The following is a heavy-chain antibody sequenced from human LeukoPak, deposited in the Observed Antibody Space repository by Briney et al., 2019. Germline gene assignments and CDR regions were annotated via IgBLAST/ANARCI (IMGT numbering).Heavy chain of an antibody. D-gene: IGHD6-13*01. J-gene: IGHJ6*03. CDR3: AALEQQLPKTAMDV. Sequence: SVKVSCRASGFTFTSSAVQWVRQARGQRLEWIGWIVVGSGNTNYAQKFQERVTIARDMSTSTAYMELSSLRSEDTAVYYCAALEQQLPKTAMDVWGKGTTVTVSS. CDR1: GFTFTSSA. CDR2: IVVGSGNT. V-gene: IGHV1-58*01.